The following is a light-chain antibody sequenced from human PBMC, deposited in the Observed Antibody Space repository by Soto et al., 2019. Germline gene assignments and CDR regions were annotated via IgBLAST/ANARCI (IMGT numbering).Light chain of an antibody. Sequence: EIVLTQSPGTLSLSPGDRASLSCRTSQSMTSSYLAWYQQKPGQAPRLLIYAGSTRATGIPDRFSGSGSGTDFTLTISRLEPEDFAIYYCQQRSNWPPITFGPGTKVDIK. V-gene: IGKV3D-20*02. CDR3: QQRSNWPPIT. CDR2: AGS. J-gene: IGKJ3*01. CDR1: QSMTSSY.